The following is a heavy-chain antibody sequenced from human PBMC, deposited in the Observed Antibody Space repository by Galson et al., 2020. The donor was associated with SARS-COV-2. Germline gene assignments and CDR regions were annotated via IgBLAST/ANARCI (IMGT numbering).Heavy chain of an antibody. J-gene: IGHJ6*02. Sequence: SETLSLTCTVSGGSISSYYWSWIRQPPGKGLEWIGYIYYSGSTNYNPSLKSRVTISVDTSKNQFSLKLSSVTAADTAVYYCARDGSLYQLLGLDVWGQGTTVTVSS. CDR2: IYYSGST. V-gene: IGHV4-59*01. CDR1: GGSISSYY. D-gene: IGHD2-2*01. CDR3: ARDGSLYQLLGLDV.